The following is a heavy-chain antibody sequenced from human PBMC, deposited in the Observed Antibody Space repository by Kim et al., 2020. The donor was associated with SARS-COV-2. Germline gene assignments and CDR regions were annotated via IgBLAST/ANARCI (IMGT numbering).Heavy chain of an antibody. CDR2: INPSGGST. CDR3: ARDGGYSSGWYLKYYYYGMDV. CDR1: GYTFTSYY. D-gene: IGHD6-19*01. J-gene: IGHJ6*02. V-gene: IGHV1-46*01. Sequence: ASVKVSCKASGYTFTSYYMHWVRQAPGQGLEWMGIINPSGGSTSYAQKFQGRVTMTRDTSTSTVYMELSSLRSEDTAVYYCARDGGYSSGWYLKYYYYGMDVWGQGTTVTVSS.